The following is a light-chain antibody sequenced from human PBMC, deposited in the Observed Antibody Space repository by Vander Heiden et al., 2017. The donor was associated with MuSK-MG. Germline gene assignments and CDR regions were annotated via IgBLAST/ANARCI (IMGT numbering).Light chain of an antibody. V-gene: IGKV3-15*01. Sequence: IVMTQSPATVSVSPGERATLSCRASQNINSNLAWFQQKPGQAPRLLMNAASTRATDIPARFSGSGSGTEFTLTISSLQSEDFAVYYCQQYNDWPLTFGGGTKVEIK. J-gene: IGKJ4*01. CDR3: QQYNDWPLT. CDR1: QNINSN. CDR2: AAS.